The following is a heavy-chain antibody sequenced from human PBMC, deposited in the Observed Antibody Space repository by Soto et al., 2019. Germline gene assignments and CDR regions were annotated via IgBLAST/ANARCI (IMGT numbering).Heavy chain of an antibody. J-gene: IGHJ2*01. CDR3: SSLDYSSSTDASFRVHGHVDL. CDR1: GGSISSSQW. CDR2: IYHSGST. Sequence: QMQLQESGPGLVKPSGTLSLTCGVSGGSISSSQWWTWVRQPPGKGPEWIGEIYHSGSTNYNPPRQSRGTISVDKCKNQFYWPLTSVTAADTALYYFSSLDYSSSTDASFRVHGHVDLWGRGIRVTVPS. D-gene: IGHD6-6*01. V-gene: IGHV4-4*02.